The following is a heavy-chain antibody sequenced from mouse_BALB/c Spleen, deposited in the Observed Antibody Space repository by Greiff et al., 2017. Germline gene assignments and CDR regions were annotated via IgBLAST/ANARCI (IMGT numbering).Heavy chain of an antibody. CDR3: ARHGTMISTGKAWFAY. Sequence: EVQLVESGGGLVKPGGSLKLSCAASGFTFSSYAMSWVRQTPDKRLEWVATISSGGSYTYYPDSVKGRFTISRDNAKNTLYLQMSSLKSEDTAMYYSARHGTMISTGKAWFAYWGQGTLVTVSA. V-gene: IGHV5-6*01. D-gene: IGHD2-4*01. J-gene: IGHJ3*01. CDR2: ISSGGSYT. CDR1: GFTFSSYA.